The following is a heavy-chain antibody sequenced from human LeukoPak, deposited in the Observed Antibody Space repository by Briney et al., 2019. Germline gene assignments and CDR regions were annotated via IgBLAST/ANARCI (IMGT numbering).Heavy chain of an antibody. V-gene: IGHV3-21*01. Sequence: GGSLRLSCAASGFTFSSYSMNWVRQAPGKGLEWVSSISSSSSYIYYADSVKGRFTISRDNAKNSLYLQMNSLRAEDTAVYYCARETTIFGVVTILDVWGKGTTVTVSS. CDR1: GFTFSSYS. CDR3: ARETTIFGVVTILDV. J-gene: IGHJ6*04. CDR2: ISSSSSYI. D-gene: IGHD3-3*01.